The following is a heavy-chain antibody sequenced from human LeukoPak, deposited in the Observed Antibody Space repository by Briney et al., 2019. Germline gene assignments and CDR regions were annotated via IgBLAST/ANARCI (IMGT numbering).Heavy chain of an antibody. CDR3: ARGRGYSYGSPFDY. J-gene: IGHJ4*02. Sequence: SETLSLTCTVSGGSISSSSYYWGWIRQPPGKGLEWIGSIYYSGSTYYNPSLKSRVTISVDTSKNQFSLKLSSVTAADTAVYYCARGRGYSYGSPFDYWGQGTLVTVSS. D-gene: IGHD5-18*01. CDR2: IYYSGST. CDR1: GGSISSSSYY. V-gene: IGHV4-39*01.